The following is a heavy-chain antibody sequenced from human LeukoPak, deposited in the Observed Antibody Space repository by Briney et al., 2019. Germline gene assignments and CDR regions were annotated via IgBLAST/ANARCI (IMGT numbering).Heavy chain of an antibody. CDR3: ARMFYYDSSGYYGY. Sequence: ASVKVSCKASGYTFTGYYMHWVRQAPGQGLEWMGWINPNSGGTNYAQEFQGRVTMTRDTSISTAYMELSRLRSDDTAVYYCARMFYYDSSGYYGYWGQGTLVTVSS. CDR1: GYTFTGYY. CDR2: INPNSGGT. V-gene: IGHV1-2*02. J-gene: IGHJ4*02. D-gene: IGHD3-22*01.